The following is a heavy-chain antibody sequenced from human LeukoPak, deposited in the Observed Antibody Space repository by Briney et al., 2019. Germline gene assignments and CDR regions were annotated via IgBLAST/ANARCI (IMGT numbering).Heavy chain of an antibody. V-gene: IGHV4-34*01. CDR1: GGSFSGYY. CDR3: ARDYGGNSGTGAFDI. Sequence: PSETLSLTCAVYGGSFSGYYWSWIRQPPGKGLEWIGEINHSGSTNYNPSLKSRVTISVDKSKNQFSLKLSSVTAADTAVYYCARDYGGNSGTGAFDIWGQGTMVTVSS. CDR2: INHSGST. D-gene: IGHD4-23*01. J-gene: IGHJ3*02.